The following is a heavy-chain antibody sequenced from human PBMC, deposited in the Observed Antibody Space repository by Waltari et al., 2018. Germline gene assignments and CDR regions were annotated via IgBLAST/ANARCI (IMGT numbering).Heavy chain of an antibody. Sequence: EVQLVESGGGLVQPGRSLRLSCTASGFTFGDYAMSWFRQAPGKGLEWVGFIRSKAYGGKTEYAASVKGRFTISRDDSKSIAYLQMNSLKTEDTAVYYCTRGRVTTRTHWFDPWGQGTLVTVSS. CDR3: TRGRVTTRTHWFDP. V-gene: IGHV3-49*03. CDR1: GFTFGDYA. D-gene: IGHD2-21*02. J-gene: IGHJ5*02. CDR2: IRSKAYGGKT.